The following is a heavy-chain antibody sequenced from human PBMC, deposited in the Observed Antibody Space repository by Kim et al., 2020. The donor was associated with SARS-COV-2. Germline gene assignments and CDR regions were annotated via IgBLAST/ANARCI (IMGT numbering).Heavy chain of an antibody. D-gene: IGHD1-1*01. CDR1: GYTFTSYG. V-gene: IGHV1-18*04. CDR2: ISAYNGNT. Sequence: ASVKVSCKASGYTFTSYGISWVRQAPGQGLEWMGWISAYNGNTNYAQKLQGRVTMTTDTSTSTAYMELRSLRSDDTAVYYCARDQGLGYNWNDFDHWGQGTLVTVSS. J-gene: IGHJ4*02. CDR3: ARDQGLGYNWNDFDH.